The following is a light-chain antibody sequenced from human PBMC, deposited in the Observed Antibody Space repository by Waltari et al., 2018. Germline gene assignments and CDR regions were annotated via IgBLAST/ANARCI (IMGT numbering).Light chain of an antibody. J-gene: IGKJ4*01. CDR1: QTISNW. CDR3: QHYNNYPLT. Sequence: DIQMTQSPSTLSASVGDRVTITCRASQTISNWLAWYQQKPGKAPEVLIYKASSLESGVPSRFSGSGSGTEFTLTISSLQPDDFATYYCQHYNNYPLTVGGGTKVEIK. V-gene: IGKV1-5*03. CDR2: KAS.